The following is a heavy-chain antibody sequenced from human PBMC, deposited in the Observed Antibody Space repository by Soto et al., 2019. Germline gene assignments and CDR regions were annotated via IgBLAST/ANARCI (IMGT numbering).Heavy chain of an antibody. CDR1: GFTFSSYD. Sequence: HPGGSLRLSCAASGFTFSSYDMHWVRQATGKGLEWVSAIGTAGDTYYPGSVKGRFTISRENAKNSLYLQMNSLGAGDTAVYYCARGKEYGSGSKYYYYYMDVWGKGTTVTVSS. D-gene: IGHD3-10*01. CDR2: IGTAGDT. CDR3: ARGKEYGSGSKYYYYYMDV. J-gene: IGHJ6*03. V-gene: IGHV3-13*01.